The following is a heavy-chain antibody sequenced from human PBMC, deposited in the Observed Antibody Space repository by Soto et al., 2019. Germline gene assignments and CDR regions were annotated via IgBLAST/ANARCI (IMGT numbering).Heavy chain of an antibody. V-gene: IGHV1-69*01. CDR2: ISPFFGTT. D-gene: IGHD2-21*02. J-gene: IGHJ4*02. Sequence: QVHLVQSGADGRKSGSSVRVSCTASGGGTFSNDAISWVRQAPGQGLEWLGRISPFFGTTDYSQRFQGRLTMTADASTGTVYMDLRSLKSDDTAVYDCAREVVTETTWGSFDSWGQGTLGNVSS. CDR3: AREVVTETTWGSFDS. CDR1: GGGTFSNDA.